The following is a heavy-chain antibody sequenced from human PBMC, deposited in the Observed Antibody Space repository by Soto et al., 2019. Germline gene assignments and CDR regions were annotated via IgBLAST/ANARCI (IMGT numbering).Heavy chain of an antibody. CDR3: ARRGSGSYYDY. J-gene: IGHJ4*02. CDR2: ISGSGDST. D-gene: IGHD1-26*01. V-gene: IGHV3-23*01. Sequence: EVQLLESGGGLVQPGGSLRLSCAASGFTFSRYAMRWVRQAPGKGLEWVSAISGSGDSTYYADSVKGRFTISRDNSKNPVYLQMNSLRGEDTAVYYCARRGSGSYYDYWGQGTLVTVSS. CDR1: GFTFSRYA.